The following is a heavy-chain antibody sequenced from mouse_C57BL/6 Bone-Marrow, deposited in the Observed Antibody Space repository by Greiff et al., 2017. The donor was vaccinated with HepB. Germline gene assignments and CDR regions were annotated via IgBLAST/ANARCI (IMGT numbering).Heavy chain of an antibody. CDR1: GFSLTSYG. Sequence: VQLQQSGPGLVQPSQSLSITCTVSGFSLTSYGVHWVRQSPGKGLEWLGVIWSGGSTDYNAAFISRLSISKDNSKSQVFFKMNSLQADDTAIYYCATLIYCDYDRGYYSMDYWGQGTSVTVSS. CDR2: IWSGGST. V-gene: IGHV2-2*01. D-gene: IGHD2-4*01. J-gene: IGHJ4*01. CDR3: ATLIYCDYDRGYYSMDY.